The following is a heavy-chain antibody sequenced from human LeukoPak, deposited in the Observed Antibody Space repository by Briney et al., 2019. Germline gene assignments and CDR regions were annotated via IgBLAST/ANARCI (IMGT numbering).Heavy chain of an antibody. CDR2: IYYSGST. V-gene: IGHV4-59*01. CDR3: ARDGNPFDY. CDR1: GGSISSYY. J-gene: IGHJ4*02. Sequence: PSETLSLTCTVTGGSISSYYWSWIRQPPGKGLEWIGYIYYSGSTNYNPSLKSRVTISVDTSKNQFSLKLSSVTAADTAVYYCARDGNPFDYWGQGTLVTASS.